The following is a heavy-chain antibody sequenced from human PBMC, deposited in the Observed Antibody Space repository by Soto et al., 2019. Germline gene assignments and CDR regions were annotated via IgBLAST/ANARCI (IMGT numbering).Heavy chain of an antibody. J-gene: IGHJ4*02. Sequence: HVQLVQSGTEVKKPGASVRVSCMVSGYPFTTYYIHWVRQAAGQGLEWMGWIDPRSGGTVYEQKFQGRVTMTRDTSISTVYMDLSGLTSDDTALYYCATDDYGSFPYWGQGSLVTVSS. CDR2: IDPRSGGT. V-gene: IGHV1-2*02. CDR3: ATDDYGSFPY. D-gene: IGHD1-26*01. CDR1: GYPFTTYY.